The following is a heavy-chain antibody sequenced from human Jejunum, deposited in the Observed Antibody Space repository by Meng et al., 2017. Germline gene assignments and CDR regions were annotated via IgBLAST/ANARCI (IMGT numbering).Heavy chain of an antibody. CDR1: GFTLTCYL. CDR3: ARDAVGTFDF. J-gene: IGHJ2*01. D-gene: IGHD1-26*01. CDR2: INHDGTST. Sequence: VGPVCGVVSPWGSLRLSCAVSGFTLTCYLMHWVRQAPGKGLECNSRINHDGTSTLYADSVKGRFTVSRDNAKNTLFLQMNSLRVEDTAVYYCARDAVGTFDFWGRGTLVTVSS. V-gene: IGHV3-74*01.